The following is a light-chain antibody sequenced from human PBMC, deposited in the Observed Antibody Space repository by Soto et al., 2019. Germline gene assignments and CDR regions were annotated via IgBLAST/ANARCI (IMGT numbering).Light chain of an antibody. Sequence: DIQMSQSPSTLSASVGDRVTITCRASQSISSWLAWYQQKPGKAPKLLIYKASSLESGVPSRFSGSGSGTEFTLTISSLLPDDFATYYCLQYNSLYTFGQGTKLEIK. CDR3: LQYNSLYT. CDR1: QSISSW. V-gene: IGKV1-5*03. J-gene: IGKJ2*01. CDR2: KAS.